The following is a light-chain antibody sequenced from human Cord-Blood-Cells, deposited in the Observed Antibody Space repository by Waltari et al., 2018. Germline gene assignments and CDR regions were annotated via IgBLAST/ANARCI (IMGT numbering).Light chain of an antibody. CDR3: QQSYSTPPLS. J-gene: IGKJ2*03. V-gene: IGKV1-5*03. CDR1: QSISSW. CDR2: KAS. Sequence: DIQMTQSPSTLSASVGDRVTITCRASQSISSWLAWYQQKPGKAPKLLIYKASSLESGVPSRFSGSGSGTEFTLTISSLQPEDFATYYCQQSYSTPPLSFGQGTKLEIK.